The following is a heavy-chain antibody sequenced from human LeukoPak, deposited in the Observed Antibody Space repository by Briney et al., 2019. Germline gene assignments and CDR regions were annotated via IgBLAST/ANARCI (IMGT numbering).Heavy chain of an antibody. CDR1: GLTFSSAW. D-gene: IGHD3-10*01. CDR3: TREREYYLQY. J-gene: IGHJ4*02. CDR2: IRSRTDGETA. V-gene: IGHV3-15*01. Sequence: PGGSLRLSCVVSGLTFSSAWMSWVRQAPGKGLEWVGRIRSRTDGETADYAAPVKGRFSISRDDSKTTLYLQMNSLKTEDTALYYCTREREYYLQYWGQGTLATVSP.